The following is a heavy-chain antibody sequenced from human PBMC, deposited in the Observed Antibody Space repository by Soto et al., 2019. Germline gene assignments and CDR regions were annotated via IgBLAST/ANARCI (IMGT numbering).Heavy chain of an antibody. D-gene: IGHD3-16*02. Sequence: EVQLLESGGGLVQPGGSLTLSCATSGFTFSSHAMVWVRQAAEKGLEWVASISNNGDTAYYADSVQGRFTISRGNSENTLYLQMNGLRADDTALYFCAKSRVFIGAIVTLLDSWGQGTQVTVSS. CDR3: AKSRVFIGAIVTLLDS. J-gene: IGHJ4*02. V-gene: IGHV3-23*01. CDR1: GFTFSSHA. CDR2: ISNNGDTA.